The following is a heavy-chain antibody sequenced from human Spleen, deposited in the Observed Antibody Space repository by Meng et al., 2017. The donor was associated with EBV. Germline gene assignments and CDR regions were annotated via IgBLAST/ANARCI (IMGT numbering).Heavy chain of an antibody. Sequence: VQLQRWGEGLLKPSETLSLTCAVYGGSFSDYYWTWVRQPPGMGLEWIGEINHSGITSYNPSLRSRVTISVDTSKNQFSLKLTSVTAADTAVYYCASNIKVPRYWGQGTLVTVSS. CDR2: INHSGIT. CDR1: GGSFSDYY. CDR3: ASNIKVPRY. J-gene: IGHJ4*02. V-gene: IGHV4-34*01. D-gene: IGHD2/OR15-2a*01.